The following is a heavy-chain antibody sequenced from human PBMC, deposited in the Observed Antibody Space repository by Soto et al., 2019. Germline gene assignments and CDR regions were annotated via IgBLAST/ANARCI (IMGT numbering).Heavy chain of an antibody. V-gene: IGHV4-59*01. Sequence: QVQLRESGPGLVKPSETLSLTCSVSGGSISPYYWSWIRHPPGQGLEWIGFVSYTGNTNYNPPLESRVTLSVDTSKNQLSLKVNSVTAADTAVYYCAKSEDIVVDWFDPWGQGTLVIVSS. J-gene: IGHJ5*02. CDR1: GGSISPYY. CDR3: AKSEDIVVDWFDP. CDR2: VSYTGNT. D-gene: IGHD2-15*01.